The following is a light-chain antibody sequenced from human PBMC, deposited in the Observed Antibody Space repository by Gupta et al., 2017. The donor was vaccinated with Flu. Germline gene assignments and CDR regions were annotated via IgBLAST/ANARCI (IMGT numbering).Light chain of an antibody. V-gene: IGLV2-23*01. CDR2: EGT. Sequence: QSPLTQPASVSGSPGQPITISCPGTSSDVGNYHLVSWFQQHPGKAPKLMIYEGTKRPSGVSNRFSGSKSGNTASLTISGLQAEDEADYYCCSYAGSYTWVFGGGTKLTVL. CDR1: SSDVGNYHL. CDR3: CSYAGSYTWV. J-gene: IGLJ3*02.